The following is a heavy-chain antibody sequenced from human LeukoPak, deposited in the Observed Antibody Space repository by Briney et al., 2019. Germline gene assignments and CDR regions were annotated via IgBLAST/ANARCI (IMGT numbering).Heavy chain of an antibody. CDR3: AKRGVVIRVILVGFHKEAYYFDS. J-gene: IGHJ4*02. CDR2: LGGSGGTT. Sequence: GGSLRLSCAVSGITLSNYGMSWVRQAPGKGLEWVSGLGGSGGTTNYADSVKGRFTISRDNRKNTLYLQMNSLRAEDTAVYFCAKRGVVIRVILVGFHKEAYYFDSWGQGALVTVSS. V-gene: IGHV3-23*01. CDR1: GITLSNYG. D-gene: IGHD3-22*01.